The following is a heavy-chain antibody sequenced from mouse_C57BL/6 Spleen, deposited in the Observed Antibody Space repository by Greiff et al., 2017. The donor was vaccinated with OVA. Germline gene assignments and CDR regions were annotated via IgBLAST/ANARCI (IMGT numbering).Heavy chain of an antibody. J-gene: IGHJ4*01. D-gene: IGHD3-2*01. CDR2: ISYDGSN. V-gene: IGHV3-6*01. CDR1: GYSITSGYY. Sequence: VQLQQSGPGLVKPSQSLSLTCSVTGYSITSGYYWNWIRQFLGNILEWLGYISYDGSNNYNPSLKNRISITRDTSKNQFFLKLNSVTTEDTATYYYARGGQLLDYWGQGTSVTVSS. CDR3: ARGGQLLDY.